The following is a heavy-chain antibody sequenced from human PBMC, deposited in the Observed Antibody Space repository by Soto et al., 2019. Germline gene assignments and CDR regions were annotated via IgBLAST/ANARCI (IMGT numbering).Heavy chain of an antibody. Sequence: QVQLQQWGAGLLKPSETLSLTCAVYGGSFSGYYWSWIRQPPGKGLEWIGEINHSGSTNYNPSLRCRGTISVDTPKNAVSLKLSSVTAADTAVYYCARAAPRYCSGGSCYSRRDSWGQGTLVTVSS. CDR3: ARAAPRYCSGGSCYSRRDS. V-gene: IGHV4-34*01. CDR2: INHSGST. D-gene: IGHD2-15*01. J-gene: IGHJ4*02. CDR1: GGSFSGYY.